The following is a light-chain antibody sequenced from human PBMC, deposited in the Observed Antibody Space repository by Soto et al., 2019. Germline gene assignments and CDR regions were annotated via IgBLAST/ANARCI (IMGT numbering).Light chain of an antibody. J-gene: IGKJ5*01. V-gene: IGKV1-5*01. Sequence: EIQMTQSPSTLSASVGDRVTITCRASQSVSNYLAWYQQKPGKAPKLLIYDASSLESGVPSRFSGSGSGTEFTLTISRLEPEDFAVYYCQQYVSSPWAFGQGTRLENK. CDR1: QSVSNY. CDR2: DAS. CDR3: QQYVSSPWA.